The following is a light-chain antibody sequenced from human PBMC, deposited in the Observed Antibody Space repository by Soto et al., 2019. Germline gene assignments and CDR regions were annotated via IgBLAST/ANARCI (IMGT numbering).Light chain of an antibody. J-gene: IGLJ1*01. CDR1: SSNIGAGYD. CDR2: GNS. CDR3: QSYDSSLSGSYV. Sequence: CVLTRPPSVSGAAGQGVTISCTGSSSNIGAGYDVLWYQQLPGTAPKLLIYGNSNRPSGVPDRFSGSKSGTSASLTITGLQAEDEADYYCQSYDSSLSGSYVFGTGTKVTVL. V-gene: IGLV1-40*01.